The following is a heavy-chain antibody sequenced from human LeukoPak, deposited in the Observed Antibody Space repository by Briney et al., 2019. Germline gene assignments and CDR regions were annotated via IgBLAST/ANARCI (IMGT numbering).Heavy chain of an antibody. V-gene: IGHV3-48*01. D-gene: IGHD1-26*01. CDR1: GGSISSYY. CDR2: ISSSSSTI. CDR3: AAIRGALDY. Sequence: ETLSLTCTVSGGSISSYYWSWVRQAPGKGLEWVSYISSSSSTIYYADSVKGRFTISRDNAKNSLYLQMNSLRAEDTAVYYCAAIRGALDYWGQGTLVTVSS. J-gene: IGHJ4*02.